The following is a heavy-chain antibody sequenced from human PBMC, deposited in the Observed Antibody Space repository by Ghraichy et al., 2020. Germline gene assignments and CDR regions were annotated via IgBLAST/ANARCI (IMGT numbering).Heavy chain of an antibody. CDR2: ISYDGTNK. V-gene: IGHV3-30*18. CDR1: GFTFSSYG. CDR3: AKGGRGWPPQFYYFGMDV. J-gene: IGHJ6*02. Sequence: GGSLRLSCAASGFTFSSYGIHWVRQAPGKGLEWVAVISYDGTNKYYADSVKGRFTISRDNFKNTQYLQMNSLRAEDTALYYCAKGGRGWPPQFYYFGMDVLGQGTTVTVSS. D-gene: IGHD5-24*01.